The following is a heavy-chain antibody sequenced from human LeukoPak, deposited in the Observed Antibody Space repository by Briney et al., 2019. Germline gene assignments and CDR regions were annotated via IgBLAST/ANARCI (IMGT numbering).Heavy chain of an antibody. V-gene: IGHV4-34*01. J-gene: IGHJ6*02. Sequence: SETLSLTCAVYGGSFSGYYWSWIRQPPGKGLEWIGEINHSGSTNYNPSLKSRVTISVDTSKNQFSLKLSSVTAADTAVYYCARVAPGTWKHHTVVVPAAIPRSYYYGMDVWGQGTTVTVSS. CDR1: GGSFSGYY. CDR3: ARVAPGTWKHHTVVVPAAIPRSYYYGMDV. D-gene: IGHD2-2*01. CDR2: INHSGST.